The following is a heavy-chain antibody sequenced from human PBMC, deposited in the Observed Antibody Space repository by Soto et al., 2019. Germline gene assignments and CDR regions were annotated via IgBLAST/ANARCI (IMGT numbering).Heavy chain of an antibody. CDR2: SFNSATT. J-gene: IGHJ5*02. CDR1: GGSISTGGYY. V-gene: IGHV4-31*03. CDR3: ARDPAP. Sequence: QVQLQESGPGLVKPSQTLSLTCTVSGGSISTGGYYWSWIRQHPGKGLEWIGYSFNSATTYYNPSLMSRVTISVDTSKNQFSLKLSSVTFADTAVYYCARDPAPWGQGALVTVSS.